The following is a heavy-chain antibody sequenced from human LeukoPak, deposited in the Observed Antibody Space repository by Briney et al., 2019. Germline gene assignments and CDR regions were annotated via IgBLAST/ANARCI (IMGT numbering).Heavy chain of an antibody. CDR3: ARDYPNWNGLFDY. CDR2: IYTSGST. D-gene: IGHD1-20*01. V-gene: IGHV4-4*07. J-gene: IGHJ4*02. CDR1: GGSFSGYY. Sequence: SETLSLTCAVYGGSFSGYYWSWIRQPAGKGLEWIGRIYTSGSTNYNPSLKSRVTMSVDTSKNQFSLKLSSVTAADTAVYYCARDYPNWNGLFDYWGQGTLVTVSS.